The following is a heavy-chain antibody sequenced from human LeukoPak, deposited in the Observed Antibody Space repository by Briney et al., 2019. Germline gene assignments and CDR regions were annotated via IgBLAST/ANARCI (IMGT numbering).Heavy chain of an antibody. V-gene: IGHV3-7*01. CDR3: AKDRDSSSWFFDY. CDR1: GFSFSKDW. J-gene: IGHJ4*02. D-gene: IGHD6-13*01. CDR2: IKQDGSEK. Sequence: GGSLRLSCAASGFSFSKDWMSWVRQAPGKGLEWVANIKQDGSEKYYVDSVKGRFTIFRDNSKNTLYLQMNSLSAEDTAVYYCAKDRDSSSWFFDYWGQGTLVTVSS.